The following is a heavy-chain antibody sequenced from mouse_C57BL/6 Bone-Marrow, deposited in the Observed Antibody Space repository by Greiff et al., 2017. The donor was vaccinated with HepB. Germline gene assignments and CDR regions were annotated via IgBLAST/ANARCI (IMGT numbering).Heavy chain of an antibody. CDR2: IYPGSGST. Sequence: QVQLQQPGAELVKPGASVKMSCQASGYTFTSYWITWVKQWPGQGLEWIGDIYPGSGSTNYNEKFKSKDTLTVDTSSSTAYMQLSSLTSEDSAVYYCARTDDGYSLFAYWGQGTLVTVSA. CDR1: GYTFTSYW. J-gene: IGHJ3*01. CDR3: ARTDDGYSLFAY. D-gene: IGHD2-3*01. V-gene: IGHV1-55*01.